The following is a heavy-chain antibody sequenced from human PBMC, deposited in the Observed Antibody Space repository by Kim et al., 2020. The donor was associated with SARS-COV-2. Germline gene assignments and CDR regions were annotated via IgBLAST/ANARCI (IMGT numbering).Heavy chain of an antibody. CDR2: ISYDGSNK. CDR1: GFTFSSYG. D-gene: IGHD6-13*01. Sequence: GGSLRLSCAASGFTFSSYGMHWVRQAPGKGLEWVAVISYDGSNKYYADSVKGRFIISRDNSKNTLYLQMNSLRAEDTAVYYCAKDLGSSSWYRAAALPDYYYYGMDVWGQGTTVTVSS. CDR3: AKDLGSSSWYRAAALPDYYYYGMDV. V-gene: IGHV3-30*18. J-gene: IGHJ6*02.